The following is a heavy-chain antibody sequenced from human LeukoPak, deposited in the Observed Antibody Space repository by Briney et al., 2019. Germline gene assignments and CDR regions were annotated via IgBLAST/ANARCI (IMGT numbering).Heavy chain of an antibody. Sequence: PWGSLRLSCAASGFIFDHYTMHWVRQAPGKGLEWVSLISWDGGSTYYADSVKGRFTISRDNAKNSLYLQMNSLRAEDTAVYYCARPPTVTTSWYFDLWGRGTLVTVSS. V-gene: IGHV3-43*01. CDR3: ARPPTVTTSWYFDL. CDR1: GFIFDHYT. CDR2: ISWDGGST. D-gene: IGHD4-17*01. J-gene: IGHJ2*01.